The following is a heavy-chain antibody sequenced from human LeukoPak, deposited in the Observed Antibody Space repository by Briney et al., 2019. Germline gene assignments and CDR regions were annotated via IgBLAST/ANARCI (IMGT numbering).Heavy chain of an antibody. J-gene: IGHJ5*02. CDR3: TTDPNEFDVVVPAPMKRFDP. V-gene: IGHV3-21*01. D-gene: IGHD2-2*01. CDR2: ISSSSSYI. Sequence: GGSLRLSCAASGFTFSSYSMNWVRQAPGKGLEWVSSISSSSSYIYYADSVKGRFTISRDNAKNSLYLQMNSLRAEDTAVYYCTTDPNEFDVVVPAPMKRFDPWGQGTLVTVSS. CDR1: GFTFSSYS.